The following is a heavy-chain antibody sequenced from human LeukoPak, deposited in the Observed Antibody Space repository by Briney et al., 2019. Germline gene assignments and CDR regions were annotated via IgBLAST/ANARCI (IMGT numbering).Heavy chain of an antibody. CDR3: ARLSTIGDGSGSFVN. V-gene: IGHV1-2*06. D-gene: IGHD6-19*01. CDR1: GYTFTGYY. J-gene: IGHJ4*02. Sequence: ASVTVSCKASGYTFTGYYIHWVRQARGQGLEWMGRINPSRGSTNYAQKLKGRVTMTRDTSNSTAYMELSSLRADDTAIYYCARLSTIGDGSGSFVNWGQGTLVSVSS. CDR2: INPSRGST.